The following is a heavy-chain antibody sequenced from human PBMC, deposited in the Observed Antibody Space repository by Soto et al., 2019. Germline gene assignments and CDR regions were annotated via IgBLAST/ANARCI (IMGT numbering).Heavy chain of an antibody. J-gene: IGHJ6*03. CDR2: ISSSSSTI. D-gene: IGHD2-15*01. CDR3: ASKFCSGGSCYSRYYYYMDV. Sequence: EVQLVESGGGLVQPGGSLRLSCAASGFTFSSYSMNWVRQAPGKGLEWVSYISSSSSTIYYADSVKGRFTISRDNAKNPLYLQMNSLRAEDTAVYYCASKFCSGGSCYSRYYYYMDVWGKGTTVTVSS. V-gene: IGHV3-48*01. CDR1: GFTFSSYS.